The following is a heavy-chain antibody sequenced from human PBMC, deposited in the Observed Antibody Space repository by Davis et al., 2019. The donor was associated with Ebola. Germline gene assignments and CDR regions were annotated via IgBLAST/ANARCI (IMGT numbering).Heavy chain of an antibody. Sequence: GGSLRLFCAASGFTFSSYSMNWVHQAPGKGLEWVAVIWYDGSNKYYADSVKGRFTISRDNSKNTLYLQMNSLRAEDTAVYYCARVSGDGDPDYWGQGTLVTVSS. D-gene: IGHD4-17*01. CDR3: ARVSGDGDPDY. CDR2: IWYDGSNK. V-gene: IGHV3-33*08. J-gene: IGHJ4*02. CDR1: GFTFSSYS.